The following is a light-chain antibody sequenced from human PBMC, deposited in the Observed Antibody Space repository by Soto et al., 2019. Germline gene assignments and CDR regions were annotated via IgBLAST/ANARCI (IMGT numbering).Light chain of an antibody. Sequence: EIVLTQSPATLSLSPGERATLSCRASQSVSSYLAWYQQKPGQAPRLLIYDASNRATGIPARFSGSGSGTDFTLTISSLEPEDFAVYYCQQRSNWPGTFGGGTKVLIK. CDR2: DAS. V-gene: IGKV3-11*01. CDR3: QQRSNWPGT. J-gene: IGKJ4*01. CDR1: QSVSSY.